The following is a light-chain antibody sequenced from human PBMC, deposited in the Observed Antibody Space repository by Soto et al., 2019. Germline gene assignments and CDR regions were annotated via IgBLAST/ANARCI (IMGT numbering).Light chain of an antibody. V-gene: IGLV4-69*01. CDR3: QTWGTGINGV. Sequence: QAVVTQSPSASASLGASVKLTCTLSSGHSSYAIAWHQQQPEKGPRYLMKLNSDGSHSKGDGIPDRFSGSSSGAERYLTISSLQSEDEADYYCQTWGTGINGVFGTGTKLTVL. CDR2: LNSDGSH. CDR1: SGHSSYA. J-gene: IGLJ1*01.